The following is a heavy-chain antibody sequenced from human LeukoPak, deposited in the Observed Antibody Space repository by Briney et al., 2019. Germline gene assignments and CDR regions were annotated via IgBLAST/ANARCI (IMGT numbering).Heavy chain of an antibody. Sequence: GGSLRLSCAASGFTFSSFTMNWVRQAPGKGLEWVSSISSSSDYIYYADSVKGRFTISRDNAKNSLSLQMNSLRVDDTAVYYCARNQHWSRDIWGQGILVTVSS. J-gene: IGHJ4*02. CDR2: ISSSSDYI. CDR1: GFTFSSFT. D-gene: IGHD2-8*02. CDR3: ARNQHWSRDI. V-gene: IGHV3-21*01.